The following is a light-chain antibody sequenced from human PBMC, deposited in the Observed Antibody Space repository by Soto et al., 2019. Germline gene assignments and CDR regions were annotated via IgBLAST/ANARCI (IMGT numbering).Light chain of an antibody. CDR3: SSYASSSTWV. J-gene: IGLJ3*02. Sequence: QSALTQPASVSGSPGQSITLYCTGTSSDVGDYNYVSWYQQHPGKAPRLIIYEVSYRPSGVSNRFSGSKSGNTASLTISGLQAEDEADYYCSSYASSSTWVFGGGTKLTVL. CDR1: SSDVGDYNY. V-gene: IGLV2-14*01. CDR2: EVS.